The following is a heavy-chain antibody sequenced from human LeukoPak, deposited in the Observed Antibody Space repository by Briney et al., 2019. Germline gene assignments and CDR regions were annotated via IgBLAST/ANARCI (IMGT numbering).Heavy chain of an antibody. Sequence: ASVKVSCKVSGYSFTSYGISWVRQAPGQGLEWMGWISVYNGNINYAQKLQGRVTMTTDTSTSTAYMELRSLRSDDTAVYYCARDRRTVGANFDYWGQGTLVTVSS. V-gene: IGHV1-18*01. CDR3: ARDRRTVGANFDY. CDR1: GYSFTSYG. D-gene: IGHD1-26*01. J-gene: IGHJ4*02. CDR2: ISVYNGNI.